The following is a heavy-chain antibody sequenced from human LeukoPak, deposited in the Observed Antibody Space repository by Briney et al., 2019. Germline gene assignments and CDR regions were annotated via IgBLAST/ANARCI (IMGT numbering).Heavy chain of an antibody. V-gene: IGHV4-34*01. CDR3: AGYRYCSTTNCYWRFDP. CDR2: INPSGST. CDR1: GGSFSGYY. Sequence: SETLSLTCTVSGGSFSGYYWSWIRQPPGKGLEWIGEINPSGSTNYNPSLKSRLTISVDTSKNQFSLKLSSVTAADTAVYYCAGYRYCSTTNCYWRFDPWSQGTLVTVSS. J-gene: IGHJ5*02. D-gene: IGHD2-2*01.